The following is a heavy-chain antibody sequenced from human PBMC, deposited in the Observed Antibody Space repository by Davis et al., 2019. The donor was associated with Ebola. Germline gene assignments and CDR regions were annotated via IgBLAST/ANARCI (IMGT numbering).Heavy chain of an antibody. Sequence: HTGGSMRLSCAASGFTFSSYWMHWVRQAPGKGLVWVSRIKGDGSITFYAESVKGRFTISRDNAKNTLYLQMNSLETEDTAVYFCTRSDYFDNWGQGALLTVSS. J-gene: IGHJ4*02. CDR3: TRSDYFDN. CDR2: IKGDGSIT. V-gene: IGHV3-74*01. CDR1: GFTFSSYW.